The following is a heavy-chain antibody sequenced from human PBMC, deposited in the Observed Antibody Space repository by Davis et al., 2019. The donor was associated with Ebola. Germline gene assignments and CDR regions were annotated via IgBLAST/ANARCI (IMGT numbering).Heavy chain of an antibody. CDR1: GFIFNKNG. J-gene: IGHJ4*02. D-gene: IGHD1-26*01. V-gene: IGHV3-30*02. CDR2: LRFDGTKD. Sequence: PGGSLRLSCAASGFIFNKNGMHWVRQPPGKGLEWVAFLRFDGTKDYYAESVKGRFTISRDNSKNMLYLQMNNLRTEDTAIYFCARFRLGQQLLQDVFDYWGQGTLVTVSS. CDR3: ARFRLGQQLLQDVFDY.